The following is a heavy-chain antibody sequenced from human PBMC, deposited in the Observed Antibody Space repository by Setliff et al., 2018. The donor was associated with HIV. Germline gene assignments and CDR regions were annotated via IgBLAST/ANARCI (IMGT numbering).Heavy chain of an antibody. V-gene: IGHV1-2*02. Sequence: ASVKVSCKASGYTFTGYYMHWVRQAPGQGLEWMGWINPNDGGANYAPRFQGRVTMTSNTSITAAPMELSSLRSDDTAVYYCALSSTTTRPYNWFDPWGQGTLVTVSS. CDR2: INPNDGGA. D-gene: IGHD1-1*01. CDR3: ALSSTTTRPYNWFDP. J-gene: IGHJ5*02. CDR1: GYTFTGYY.